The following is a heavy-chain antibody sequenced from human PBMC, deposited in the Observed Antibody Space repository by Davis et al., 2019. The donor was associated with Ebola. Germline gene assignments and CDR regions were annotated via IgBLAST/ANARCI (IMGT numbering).Heavy chain of an antibody. CDR2: ISPSDSDT. J-gene: IGHJ6*02. CDR3: ARHPGGYYYDSTTYIYFYYDMDV. V-gene: IGHV5-51*01. CDR1: GYRFTNYW. D-gene: IGHD3-22*01. Sequence: PGGSLRLPCKGSGYRFTNYWVAWVRQMPGKGLEWMGIISPSDSDTRYSPSFQGQVTISADKSISTAYLQWSSLKASDTAMYYCARHPGGYYYDSTTYIYFYYDMDVWGQGTTVTVSS.